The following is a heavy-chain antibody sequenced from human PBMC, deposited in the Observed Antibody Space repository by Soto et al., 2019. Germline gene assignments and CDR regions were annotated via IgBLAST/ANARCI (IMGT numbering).Heavy chain of an antibody. Sequence: QVQLHQWGAGLLKPSEILSLTCAVYNGSFMGYYWTWVRQPPGTGLEWIGEINHVGSPNYNPSLNSRVAISIDTSKQQFSLRLNSLTAADTAVYYCASLSGGRFLDKGDYWGQGIQVTVSS. CDR3: ASLSGGRFLDKGDY. J-gene: IGHJ4*02. D-gene: IGHD3-3*01. CDR2: INHVGSP. CDR1: NGSFMGYY. V-gene: IGHV4-34*01.